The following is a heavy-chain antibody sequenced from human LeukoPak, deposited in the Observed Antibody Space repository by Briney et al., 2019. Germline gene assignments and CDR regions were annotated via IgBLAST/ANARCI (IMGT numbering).Heavy chain of an antibody. V-gene: IGHV3-21*06. J-gene: IGHJ4*02. D-gene: IGHD3-10*01. Sequence: GGSLRLSCAASGFTFSSYWMSWVRQAPGKGLEWVSSISTSSSYIDYADSVKGRFTISRDNAKNSLYLQMNSLRAEDTAVYYCARELPWLAFDYWGQGTLVTVSS. CDR2: ISTSSSYI. CDR1: GFTFSSYW. CDR3: ARELPWLAFDY.